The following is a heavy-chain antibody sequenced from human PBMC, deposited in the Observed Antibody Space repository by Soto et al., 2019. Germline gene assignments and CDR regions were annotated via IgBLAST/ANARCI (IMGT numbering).Heavy chain of an antibody. V-gene: IGHV4-59*08. CDR3: ARHYYGSGSYSPRASHFDY. D-gene: IGHD3-10*01. J-gene: IGHJ4*02. CDR1: GGSISSYY. Sequence: PSETLSLTCTVSGGSISSYYWSWIRQPPGKGLEWIGYIYYSGSTNYNPSLKSRVTISVDTSKNQFSLKLSSVTAADTAVYYCARHYYGSGSYSPRASHFDYWGQGTLVTSPQ. CDR2: IYYSGST.